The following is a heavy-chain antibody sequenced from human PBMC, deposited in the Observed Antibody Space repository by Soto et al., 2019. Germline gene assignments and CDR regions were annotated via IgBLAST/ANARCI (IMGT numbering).Heavy chain of an antibody. Sequence: SVKVSCKASGGTFSSYAISWVRQAPGQGLEWMGGIIPIFGTANYAQKFQGRVTITADESTSTAYMELSSLRSEDTAVYYCARDRGSGWYLTYYYYGMDVWGQGTTVTVSS. CDR3: ARDRGSGWYLTYYYYGMDV. V-gene: IGHV1-69*13. CDR2: IIPIFGTA. D-gene: IGHD6-19*01. CDR1: GGTFSSYA. J-gene: IGHJ6*02.